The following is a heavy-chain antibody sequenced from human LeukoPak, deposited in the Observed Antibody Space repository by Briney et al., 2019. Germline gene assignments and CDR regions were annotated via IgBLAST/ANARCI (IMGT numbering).Heavy chain of an antibody. J-gene: IGHJ3*02. Sequence: GGSLRLSCAASGFTVSSNYMSWVRQAPGRGLEWVSVIYSGGSTYYADSVKGRFTISRDNSKNTLYLQMNGLRAEDTAMYYCAKDPRGITVNGLAAFDIWGQGTLVTVSS. D-gene: IGHD3-16*01. CDR3: AKDPRGITVNGLAAFDI. CDR2: IYSGGST. V-gene: IGHV3-53*01. CDR1: GFTVSSNY.